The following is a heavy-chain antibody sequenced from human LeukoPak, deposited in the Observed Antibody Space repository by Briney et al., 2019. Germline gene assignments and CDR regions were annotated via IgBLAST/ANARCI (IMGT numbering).Heavy chain of an antibody. Sequence: GGSLRLSCAASGFTFSSYGMHWVRQAPAKGLEGLAVIWYDGSNKYYADSVKGRFTISRDNSRNTLYLQMNSLRTEDTAVYYCATQGRGSSGYYFDHWGQGTLVTVCS. V-gene: IGHV3-30*02. CDR1: GFTFSSYG. D-gene: IGHD3-22*01. CDR2: IWYDGSNK. J-gene: IGHJ4*02. CDR3: ATQGRGSSGYYFDH.